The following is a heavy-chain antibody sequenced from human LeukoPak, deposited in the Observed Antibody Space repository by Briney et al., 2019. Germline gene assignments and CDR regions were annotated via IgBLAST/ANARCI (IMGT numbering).Heavy chain of an antibody. J-gene: IGHJ5*02. D-gene: IGHD3-9*01. CDR3: ARRTDYDILTGYYGWFDP. Sequence: PGGSLRLSCAASGFTVSSNNMNWVRQAPGKGLEWVSYISSSGSTIYYADSVKGRFTISRDNAKNSLYLQMNSLRAEDTAVYYCARRTDYDILTGYYGWFDPWGQGTLVTVSS. V-gene: IGHV3-48*04. CDR1: GFTVSSNN. CDR2: ISSSGSTI.